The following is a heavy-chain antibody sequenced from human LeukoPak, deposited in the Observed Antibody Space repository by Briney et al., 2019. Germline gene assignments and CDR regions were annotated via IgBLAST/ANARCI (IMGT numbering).Heavy chain of an antibody. CDR1: GFTFSSYD. Sequence: GGSLRLSCAASGFTFSSYDMSWVRQAPGKGLEWVSAISGSGGSTYYADSVKGRFTISRDNSKNTLYLQMNSLRAEDTAVYYCAKDHIDDDIFILYPFDAFDIWGQGTMVTVSS. V-gene: IGHV3-23*01. D-gene: IGHD3-9*01. J-gene: IGHJ3*02. CDR3: AKDHIDDDIFILYPFDAFDI. CDR2: ISGSGGST.